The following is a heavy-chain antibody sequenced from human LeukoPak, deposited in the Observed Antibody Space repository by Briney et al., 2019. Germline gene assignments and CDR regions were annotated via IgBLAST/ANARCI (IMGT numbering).Heavy chain of an antibody. CDR1: AFNLSNYA. Sequence: GGSLRLSCAGSAFNLSNYAINWVRQAPGKGPEWLSYISSSGSTILYADSVKGRFTISRDNAKNSLYLQMNSLRAEDTAVYYCARLLYYYYGMDVWGQGTTVTVSS. CDR2: ISSSGSTI. J-gene: IGHJ6*02. V-gene: IGHV3-48*01. CDR3: ARLLYYYYGMDV.